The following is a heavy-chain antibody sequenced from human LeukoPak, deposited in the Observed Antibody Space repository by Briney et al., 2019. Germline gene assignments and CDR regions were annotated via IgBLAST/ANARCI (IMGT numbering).Heavy chain of an antibody. CDR2: IIPIFGTA. CDR3: ARAITIFGVVITYFDY. V-gene: IGHV1-69*05. D-gene: IGHD3-3*01. Sequence: SVKVSCKASGGTFRSYAISWVRQAPGQGLEWMGGIIPIFGTANYAQKFQGRVTITTDESTSTAYMELSSLRSEDTAVYYCARAITIFGVVITYFDYWGQGTLVTVFS. CDR1: GGTFRSYA. J-gene: IGHJ4*02.